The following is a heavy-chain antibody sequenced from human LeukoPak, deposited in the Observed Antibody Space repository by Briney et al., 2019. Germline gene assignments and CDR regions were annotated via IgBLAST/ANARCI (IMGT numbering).Heavy chain of an antibody. CDR3: ARALLGTYAIDY. J-gene: IGHJ4*02. CDR2: ISSSSGYI. Sequence: GGSLRLSCAASGFTFSSYAMIWVRQAPGKGLEWVSSISSSSGYIYYADSVKGRFTISRDNAKNSLYLQMSSLRVEDTAVYYCARALLGTYAIDYWGQGTLVTVSS. CDR1: GFTFSSYA. V-gene: IGHV3-21*01. D-gene: IGHD2-8*01.